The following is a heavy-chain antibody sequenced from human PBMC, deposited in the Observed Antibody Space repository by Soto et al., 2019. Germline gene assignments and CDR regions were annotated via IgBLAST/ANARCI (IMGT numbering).Heavy chain of an antibody. V-gene: IGHV1-24*01. CDR2: FDPEDGET. CDR3: ATCYRRAAAFDY. CDR1: GYTLTELS. Sequence: ASVKVSCKVSGYTLTELSMHWVRQAPGKGLEWMGGFDPEDGETIYAQKIQGRVTMTEDTSTDTAYMELSSLRSEDTAVYYCATCYRRAAAFDYWGQGTLVTVYS. D-gene: IGHD2-2*01. J-gene: IGHJ4*02.